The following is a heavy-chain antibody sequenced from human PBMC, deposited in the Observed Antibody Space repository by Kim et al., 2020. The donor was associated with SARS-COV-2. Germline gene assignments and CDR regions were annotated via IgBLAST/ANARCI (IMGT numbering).Heavy chain of an antibody. CDR2: ISGRAGRT. V-gene: IGHV3-23*01. CDR3: AKALPRQEVYNWYFDV. Sequence: GGSLRLSCVGSGFTLNNYAMIWVRQAPGQGLEWVSGISGRAGRTFYPDSMKGRFTISRDISKTTLYLQINSLRGEDTAVYYCAKALPRQEVYNWYFDVWGRGTLVTVSS. D-gene: IGHD4-4*01. CDR1: GFTLNNYA. J-gene: IGHJ2*01.